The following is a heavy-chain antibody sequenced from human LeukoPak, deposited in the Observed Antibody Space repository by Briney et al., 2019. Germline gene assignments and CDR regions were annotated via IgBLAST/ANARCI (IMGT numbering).Heavy chain of an antibody. CDR3: ARDRISSGCWGFDY. CDR2: INWNSGRI. D-gene: IGHD6-19*01. J-gene: IGHJ4*02. CDR1: GFTFDDYA. Sequence: PGGSLRLSCVASGFTFDDYAMHWVRQAPGKGLEWVSGINWNSGRIGYADSVKGRFTISRDNAKNSLYLQMNSLRAEDTAVYYCARDRISSGCWGFDYWGQGTLVTVSS. V-gene: IGHV3-9*01.